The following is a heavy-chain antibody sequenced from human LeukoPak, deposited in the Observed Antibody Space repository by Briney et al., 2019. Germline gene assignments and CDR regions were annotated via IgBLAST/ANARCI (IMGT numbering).Heavy chain of an antibody. CDR1: GFTFSSYW. CDR2: IYSGGST. Sequence: GGSLRLSCAASGFTFSSYWMSWVRQAPGKGLEWVSVIYSGGSTYYADSVKGRFTISRDNSKNTLYLQMNSLRAEDTAVYYCAREGIGSYYFDYWGQGTLVTVSS. J-gene: IGHJ4*02. D-gene: IGHD2-15*01. V-gene: IGHV3-66*01. CDR3: AREGIGSYYFDY.